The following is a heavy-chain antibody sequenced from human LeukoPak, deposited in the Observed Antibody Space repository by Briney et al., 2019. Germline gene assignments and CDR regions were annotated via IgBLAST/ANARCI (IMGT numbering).Heavy chain of an antibody. D-gene: IGHD5-18*01. CDR1: GFTFSTYA. CDR3: AKDITQGYTYGFIEQDF. V-gene: IGHV3-23*01. J-gene: IGHJ4*02. CDR2: ISGDDGST. Sequence: GGSLRLSCAASGFTFSTYAMSWVRQAPGKGLEWVSAISGDDGSTYYADSLKGRFTISRDNSKNTLYLQMNSLRAEDTAVYYCAKDITQGYTYGFIEQDFWGQGTPVTVSS.